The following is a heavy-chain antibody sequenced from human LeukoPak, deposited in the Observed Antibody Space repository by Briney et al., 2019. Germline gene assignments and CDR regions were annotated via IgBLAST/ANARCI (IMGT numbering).Heavy chain of an antibody. D-gene: IGHD2-2*01. CDR3: ARDRPLGYCSSTSCPTDAFDI. V-gene: IGHV3-48*03. CDR1: GFTFSSYE. J-gene: IGHJ3*02. Sequence: PGGSLRLSCAASGFTFSSYEMNWVRQAPGKGLEWVSYISSSGSTIYYADSVKGRFTISRDNAKNSLYLQMNSLRAEDTAVYYCARDRPLGYCSSTSCPTDAFDIWGQGTMVTVST. CDR2: ISSSGSTI.